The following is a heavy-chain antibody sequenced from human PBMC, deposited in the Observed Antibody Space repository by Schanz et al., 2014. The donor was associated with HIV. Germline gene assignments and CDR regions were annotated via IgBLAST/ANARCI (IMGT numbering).Heavy chain of an antibody. Sequence: QVQLVESGGGVVQPGRSLRLSCVASGFTFSTCGMHWVRQAPGKGLECVAFIWYDGSNKYYADSVKGRFTISRDNSKNTLYLQMNSLRVEDTAVYYCAKNGDYAFYYFDYWGQGTLVTVSS. CDR1: GFTFSTCG. V-gene: IGHV3-33*08. J-gene: IGHJ4*02. CDR3: AKNGDYAFYYFDY. CDR2: IWYDGSNK. D-gene: IGHD4-17*01.